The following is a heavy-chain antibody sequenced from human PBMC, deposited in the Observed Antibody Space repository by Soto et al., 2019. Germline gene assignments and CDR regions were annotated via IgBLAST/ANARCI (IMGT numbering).Heavy chain of an antibody. CDR2: INHSGST. Sequence: SETLSLTCAVYAGSFTGYYWSWIRQPSGKGLEWIGEINHSGSTNYNPSLQSRVTISVDTSKNQFSLKLSSVTAADTAVHYCARGLPLAAAGTLYYGMDVWGQGTTVT. J-gene: IGHJ6*02. CDR3: ARGLPLAAAGTLYYGMDV. D-gene: IGHD6-13*01. V-gene: IGHV4-34*01. CDR1: AGSFTGYY.